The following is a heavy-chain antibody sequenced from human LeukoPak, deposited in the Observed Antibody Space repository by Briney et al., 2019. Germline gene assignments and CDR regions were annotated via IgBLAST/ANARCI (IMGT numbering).Heavy chain of an antibody. CDR2: VSAYNGNT. V-gene: IGHV1-18*01. D-gene: IGHD6-19*01. CDR1: GYTFTSYG. Sequence: ASVKVSCKASGYTFTSYGISWARQAPGQGLEWMGWVSAYNGNTNYAQKLQGRVTMTTDTYTSTAYMELRSLRSDDTAVYYCARYYSGWYNYYYYGMDVWGQGTTVTVSS. CDR3: ARYYSGWYNYYYYGMDV. J-gene: IGHJ6*02.